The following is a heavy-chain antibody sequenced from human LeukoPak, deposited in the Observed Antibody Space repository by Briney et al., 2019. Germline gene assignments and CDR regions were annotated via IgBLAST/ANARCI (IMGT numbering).Heavy chain of an antibody. D-gene: IGHD1-7*01. CDR2: ISYDGSNK. Sequence: GGSLRLSCAASGFTFSSYGMHWVRQAPGKGLEWVAVISYDGSNKYYADSVKGRFTISRDNSKNTLYLQMNSLRAEDTAVYYCAKPEATMTGTTSASGYWGQGTLVTVSS. CDR3: AKPEATMTGTTSASGY. CDR1: GFTFSSYG. V-gene: IGHV3-30*18. J-gene: IGHJ4*02.